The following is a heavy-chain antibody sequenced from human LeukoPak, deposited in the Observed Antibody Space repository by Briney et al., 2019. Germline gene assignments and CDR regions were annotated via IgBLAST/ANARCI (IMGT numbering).Heavy chain of an antibody. D-gene: IGHD2-2*01. J-gene: IGHJ2*01. V-gene: IGHV1-2*02. CDR3: ARDPVDCSSTSCSAYWYFDL. CDR2: INPNSGGT. CDR1: GYTFTGYY. Sequence: ASVKVSCKASGYTFTGYYMHWVRQAPGQGLEWMGWINPNSGGTNYAQKFQGRVTMTRDTSISTAYMELSRLRSDDTAVYYCARDPVDCSSTSCSAYWYFDLWGRGTLVTVSS.